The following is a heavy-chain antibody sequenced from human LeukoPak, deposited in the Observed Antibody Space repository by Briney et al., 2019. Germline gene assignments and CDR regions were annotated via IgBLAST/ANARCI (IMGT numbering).Heavy chain of an antibody. D-gene: IGHD6-19*01. Sequence: PGGSLRLSCAASGFTFSTCGMHWVRQTPGKGLEWVAVTSYDGGNKYYADSVKGRFTISRDNSKNTLYLQMNSLRAEDTAVYYCAKGRAVAGLDYWGQGTLVTVSS. CDR2: TSYDGGNK. V-gene: IGHV3-30*18. J-gene: IGHJ4*02. CDR3: AKGRAVAGLDY. CDR1: GFTFSTCG.